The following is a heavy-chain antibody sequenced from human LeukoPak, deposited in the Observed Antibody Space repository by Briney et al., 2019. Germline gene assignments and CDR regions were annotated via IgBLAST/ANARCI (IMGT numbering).Heavy chain of an antibody. CDR1: GFTFSDHY. J-gene: IGHJ4*02. Sequence: PGGSLRLSCAASGFTFSDHYMDWVRQAPGKGLEWVSVLYSGGITLYADSVKGRFTISRDNSKNTLYLQLTSLRADDTAVYYCARCWDYWGQGTLVTVSS. CDR2: LYSGGIT. CDR3: ARCWDY. V-gene: IGHV3-66*01.